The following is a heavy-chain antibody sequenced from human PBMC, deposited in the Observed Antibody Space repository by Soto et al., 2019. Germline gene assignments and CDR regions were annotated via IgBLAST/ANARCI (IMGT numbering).Heavy chain of an antibody. CDR3: AKGRTFFDF. Sequence: EVNLLESVGGLVQPGGSLRLSCAASGFACSDYAMTWVRQAPGKGLEWGSAISGGDGATHYADSVKGRFTISRDDSKNTLYLQMDSLRAEDAAVYYCAKGRTFFDFWGQGTLVTVYS. J-gene: IGHJ4*02. V-gene: IGHV3-23*01. CDR2: ISGGDGAT. D-gene: IGHD3-16*01. CDR1: GFACSDYA.